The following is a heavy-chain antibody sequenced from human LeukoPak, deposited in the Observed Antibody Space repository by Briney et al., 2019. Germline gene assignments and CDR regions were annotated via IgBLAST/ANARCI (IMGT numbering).Heavy chain of an antibody. D-gene: IGHD3-22*01. V-gene: IGHV1-2*02. J-gene: IGHJ1*01. CDR3: TRGYYDSSDFEYFHH. CDR2: INPNSGGT. Sequence: ASVKVSCKTSGYSFTDYYMHWVRQAHGQGLEWMGWINPNSGGTNFAQRFQDRVTMTRDMSISTAYMELSRLRSDDTAIYYCTRGYYDSSDFEYFHHWGQGTLVTVSS. CDR1: GYSFTDYY.